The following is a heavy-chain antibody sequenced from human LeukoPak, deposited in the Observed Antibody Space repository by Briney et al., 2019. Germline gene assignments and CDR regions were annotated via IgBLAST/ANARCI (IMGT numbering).Heavy chain of an antibody. J-gene: IGHJ3*02. Sequence: PGVSLRLSCAASGFTFSNAWMIWVRQAPGNGLEWFGRIKSKTDGGTTDYAAPVKGRFTISRDDSKNTLYLQMNSLKTEDTAVYYCVGYCSGGNCPNAFDIWGQGTMVTVSS. CDR1: GFTFSNAW. D-gene: IGHD2-15*01. V-gene: IGHV3-15*01. CDR3: VGYCSGGNCPNAFDI. CDR2: IKSKTDGGTT.